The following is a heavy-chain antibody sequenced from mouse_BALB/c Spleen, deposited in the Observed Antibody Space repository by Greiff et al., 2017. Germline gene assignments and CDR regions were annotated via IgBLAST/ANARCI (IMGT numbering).Heavy chain of an antibody. Sequence: EVKVVESGGGLVQPGGSRKLSCAASGFTFSSFGMHWVRQAPEKGLEWVAYISSGSSTIYYADTVKGRFTISRDNPKNTLFLQMTSLRSEDTAMYYCARNWFNYAMDYWGQGTSVTVSS. V-gene: IGHV5-17*02. J-gene: IGHJ4*01. D-gene: IGHD2-2*01. CDR3: ARNWFNYAMDY. CDR1: GFTFSSFG. CDR2: ISSGSSTI.